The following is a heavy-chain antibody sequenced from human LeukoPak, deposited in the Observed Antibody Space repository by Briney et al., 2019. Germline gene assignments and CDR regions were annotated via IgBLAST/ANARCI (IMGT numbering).Heavy chain of an antibody. CDR3: ARGSPEYCSSTSCYGDAFDI. J-gene: IGHJ3*02. V-gene: IGHV4-4*07. CDR2: IYTSGST. D-gene: IGHD2-2*01. CDR1: GGSISSYY. Sequence: PSETLSLTCTVSGGSISSYYWSWIRQPAGKGLEWIGRIYTSGSTNYNPSLKSRVTMSVDTSKNQFSLKLSSVTAADTAVYYCARGSPEYCSSTSCYGDAFDIWGQGTMVTVSS.